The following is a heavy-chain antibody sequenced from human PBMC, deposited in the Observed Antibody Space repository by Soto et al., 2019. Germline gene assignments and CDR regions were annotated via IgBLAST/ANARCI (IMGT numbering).Heavy chain of an antibody. D-gene: IGHD3-10*01. CDR2: IYYSGTT. CDR1: GLSIAVVGYY. V-gene: IGHV4-31*03. CDR3: ARVLGSAVYYGMDV. Sequence: PSETWSPPAPVPGLSIAVVGYYGTGIRQHPGKGLEWIGCIYYSGTTYYSPSLKSRVTISVDTSKNQFSLRLSSVTAADTAVYYCARVLGSAVYYGMDVWGQGTTVTVSS. J-gene: IGHJ6*02.